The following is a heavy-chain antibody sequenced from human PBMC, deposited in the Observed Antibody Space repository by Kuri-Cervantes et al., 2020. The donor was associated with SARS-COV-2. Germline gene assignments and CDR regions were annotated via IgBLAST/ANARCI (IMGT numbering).Heavy chain of an antibody. CDR3: ASLGDAGDLSPPFDY. Sequence: SVKVSCKASGYTFTSYAISWVRQAPGQGLEWMGGIIPIFGTANYAQKFQGRVTITADESTSTAYMELSSLRPEDTAVYYCASLGDAGDLSPPFDYWGQGTLVTVSS. D-gene: IGHD3-16*01. CDR2: IIPIFGTA. J-gene: IGHJ4*02. CDR1: GYTFTSYA. V-gene: IGHV1-69*13.